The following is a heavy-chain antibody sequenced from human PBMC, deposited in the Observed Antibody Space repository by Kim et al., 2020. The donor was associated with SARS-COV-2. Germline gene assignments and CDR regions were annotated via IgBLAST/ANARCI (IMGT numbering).Heavy chain of an antibody. D-gene: IGHD4-17*01. V-gene: IGHV3-7*01. J-gene: IGHJ4*02. CDR3: ARDHGDYIDY. CDR2: SEK. Sequence: SEKYYVDSVKGRFTISRENAKNSLYLQMNSLRAEDTAVYYCARDHGDYIDYWGQGTLVTVSS.